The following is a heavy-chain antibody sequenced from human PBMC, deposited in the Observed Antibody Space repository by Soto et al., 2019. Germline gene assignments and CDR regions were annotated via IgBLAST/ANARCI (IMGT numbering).Heavy chain of an antibody. Sequence: QVQLQESGPGLVKPSQTLSLTCTVSGGSISSGVYYWSWIRQPPGKGLEWIGYIYYSGSTYYNPSLKSRVTLSVATSKNQFSLKLSSVTAADTAVYYCARCRAQLVRIDWFDPWGQGTLVTVSS. CDR3: ARCRAQLVRIDWFDP. CDR1: GGSISSGVYY. J-gene: IGHJ5*02. CDR2: IYYSGST. D-gene: IGHD6-13*01. V-gene: IGHV4-30-4*01.